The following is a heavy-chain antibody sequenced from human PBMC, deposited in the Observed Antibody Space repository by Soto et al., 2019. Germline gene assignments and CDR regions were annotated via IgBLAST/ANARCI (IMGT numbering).Heavy chain of an antibody. Sequence: QITLKESGPTLVKPTQPLTLTCTFSGFSLNTSGVGVGWVRQPPGRALEWLAVIYWTDDKRYSPSLKSRLSITKDTSKNQVVLTMTNMDSMDTAIFFCAHKLPVTTSAFDIWGQGTMVTVSS. CDR2: IYWTDDK. CDR1: GFSLNTSGVG. D-gene: IGHD4-17*01. CDR3: AHKLPVTTSAFDI. V-gene: IGHV2-5*01. J-gene: IGHJ3*02.